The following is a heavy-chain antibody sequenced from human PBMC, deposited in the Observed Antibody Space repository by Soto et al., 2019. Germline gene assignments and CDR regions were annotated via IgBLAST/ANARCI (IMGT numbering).Heavy chain of an antibody. CDR3: ARDDDGDYGGQYYSMDV. CDR1: GYTFTSYG. V-gene: IGHV1-18*01. CDR2: SSAYNGKT. J-gene: IGHJ6*03. Sequence: QVQLVQSGAELKKPGASVKVSCKASGYTFTSYGISWVRQAPGQGLDWMGWSSAYNGKTNYSQKLQGRVTMTTDTSTSTAYMELRSLRSDDTAVYYCARDDDGDYGGQYYSMDVWGKGTTVTVSS. D-gene: IGHD4-17*01.